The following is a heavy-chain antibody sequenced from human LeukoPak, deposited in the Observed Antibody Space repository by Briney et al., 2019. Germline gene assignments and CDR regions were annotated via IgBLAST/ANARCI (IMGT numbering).Heavy chain of an antibody. Sequence: SVKVSCKASGGTLSSYAISWVRQAPGQGLEWMGGIIPIFGTANYAQKFQGRVTITTDESTSTAYMELSSLRSEDTAVYYCARAAVVVPAAQLGGWYYYYMDVWGKGTTVTVSS. V-gene: IGHV1-69*05. CDR1: GGTLSSYA. CDR3: ARAAVVVPAAQLGGWYYYYMDV. CDR2: IIPIFGTA. D-gene: IGHD2-2*01. J-gene: IGHJ6*03.